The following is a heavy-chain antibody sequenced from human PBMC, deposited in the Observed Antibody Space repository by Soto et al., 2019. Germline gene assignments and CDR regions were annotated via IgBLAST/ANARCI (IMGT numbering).Heavy chain of an antibody. Sequence: GASVKVPCKASGYTVTRYGISWVRQAPGQGLEWMGRISVYNGNTNYPQKFQGRVTMTTDTSTSTAYMELTSLRSDDTAVYYCARNPSITTSDYYYYYYMDVWGKGTTVTVSS. D-gene: IGHD3-3*01. CDR1: GYTVTRYG. V-gene: IGHV1-18*01. J-gene: IGHJ6*03. CDR3: ARNPSITTSDYYYYYYMDV. CDR2: ISVYNGNT.